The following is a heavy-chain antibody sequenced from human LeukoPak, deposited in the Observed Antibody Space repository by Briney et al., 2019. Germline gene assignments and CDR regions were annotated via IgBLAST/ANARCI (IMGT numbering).Heavy chain of an antibody. V-gene: IGHV6-1*01. CDR3: ARGVGATQYYFYYMDV. D-gene: IGHD1-26*01. J-gene: IGHJ6*03. Sequence: SQTLSLTCAISGDSVSTNSAAWNWIRQSPSRGLEWLGRVYFRSKWNHDYAVSVKSRITAKPDTSKNQFSLQLNSVTPEDTAVYYCARGVGATQYYFYYMDVWGEGTTVTVSS. CDR1: GDSVSTNSAA. CDR2: VYFRSKWNH.